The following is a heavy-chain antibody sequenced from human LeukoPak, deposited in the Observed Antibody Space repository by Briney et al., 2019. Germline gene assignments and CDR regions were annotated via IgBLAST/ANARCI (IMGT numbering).Heavy chain of an antibody. Sequence: MPGGSLRLSCSASGFIFNTFGMNWVRQAPGKGLEWVSSITSTTTYTYYADSVKGRFTISRDNAKNSLYLQMNSLRAEDTAVYYCARALWFGETFPAYWGQGTLVTVSS. J-gene: IGHJ4*02. CDR2: ITSTTTYT. CDR1: GFIFNTFG. D-gene: IGHD3-10*01. CDR3: ARALWFGETFPAY. V-gene: IGHV3-21*01.